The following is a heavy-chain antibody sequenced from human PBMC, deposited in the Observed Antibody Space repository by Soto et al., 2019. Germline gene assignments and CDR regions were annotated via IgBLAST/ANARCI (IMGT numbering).Heavy chain of an antibody. Sequence: QVPLVQSGAEVKKPGASVKVSCKASGYTFNTYSISWARQAPGQGLEWMGWISGYDGDTHYAQKFQGRVTMTTDTSTSTAYMELRSLRSDDTAMYYCARENVLSYVDTAMVDYFDYWGQGTLVTVSS. CDR3: ARENVLSYVDTAMVDYFDY. D-gene: IGHD5-18*01. CDR1: GYTFNTYS. J-gene: IGHJ4*02. CDR2: ISGYDGDT. V-gene: IGHV1-18*01.